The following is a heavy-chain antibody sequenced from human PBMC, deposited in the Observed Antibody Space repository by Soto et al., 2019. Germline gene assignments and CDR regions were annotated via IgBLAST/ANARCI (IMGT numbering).Heavy chain of an antibody. V-gene: IGHV1-69*01. CDR3: ARGQSIAARRRGYYFDY. CDR2: IIPIFGTA. D-gene: IGHD6-6*01. J-gene: IGHJ4*02. Sequence: QVQLVQSGAEVKTPGSSVKVSCKASGGTFSSYAISWVRQSPGQGLEWMGGIIPIFGTANYAQKFQGRVTIPGDESKRTAYMELSSLRSEDTAVYYCARGQSIAARRRGYYFDYWGQGTLVTVSS. CDR1: GGTFSSYA.